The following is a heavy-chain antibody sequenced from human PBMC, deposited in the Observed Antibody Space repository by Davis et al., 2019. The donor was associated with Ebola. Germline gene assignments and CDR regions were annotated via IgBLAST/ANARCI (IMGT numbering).Heavy chain of an antibody. CDR1: GFTFSSYA. CDR3: ARVPGYCSSTSCYVRYYGMDV. Sequence: GESLKISCAASGFTFSSYAMHWVRQAPGKGLEWVAVISYDGSNKYYADSVKGRFTISRDNSKNTLYLQMNSLRAEDTAVYYCARVPGYCSSTSCYVRYYGMDVWGQGTTVTVSS. D-gene: IGHD2-2*01. V-gene: IGHV3-30-3*01. J-gene: IGHJ6*02. CDR2: ISYDGSNK.